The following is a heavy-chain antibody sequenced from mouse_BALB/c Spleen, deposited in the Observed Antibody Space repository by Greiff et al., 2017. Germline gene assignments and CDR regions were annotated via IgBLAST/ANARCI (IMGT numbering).Heavy chain of an antibody. CDR3: ARKLGYYYAMDY. D-gene: IGHD4-1*01. CDR1: GFTFSDYY. J-gene: IGHJ4*01. CDR2: ISDGGSYT. V-gene: IGHV5-4*02. Sequence: EVHLVESGGGLVKPGGSLKLSCAASGFTFSDYYMYWVRQTPEKRLEWVATISDGGSYTYYPDSVKGRFTISRDNAKNNLYLQMSSLKSEDTAMYYCARKLGYYYAMDYWGQGTSVTVSS.